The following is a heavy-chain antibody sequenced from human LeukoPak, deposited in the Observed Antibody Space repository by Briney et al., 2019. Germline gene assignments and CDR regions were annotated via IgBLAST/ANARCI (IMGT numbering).Heavy chain of an antibody. D-gene: IGHD3-22*01. CDR3: ARRACAYYYDSSGIFRY. CDR2: INHSGST. J-gene: IGHJ4*02. CDR1: GGSFSGYY. Sequence: SETLSLTCAVYGGSFSGYYWSWIRQPPGKGLEWIGEINHSGSTNYSPSLKSRVTISVDTSKNQFSLKLSSVTAADTAVYYCARRACAYYYDSSGIFRYWGQGTLVTVSS. V-gene: IGHV4-34*01.